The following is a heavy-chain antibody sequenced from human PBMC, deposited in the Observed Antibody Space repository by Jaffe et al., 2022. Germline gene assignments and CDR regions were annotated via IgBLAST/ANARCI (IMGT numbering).Heavy chain of an antibody. CDR2: INPSGGST. Sequence: QVQLVQSGAEVKKPGASVKVSCKASGYTFTSYYMHWVRQAPGQGLEWMGIINPSGGSTSYAQKFQGRVTMTRDTSTSTVYMELSSLRSEDTAVYYCARDAHLMVLSIAASWFDPWGQGTLVTVSS. D-gene: IGHD6-25*01. V-gene: IGHV1-46*03. J-gene: IGHJ5*02. CDR1: GYTFTSYY. CDR3: ARDAHLMVLSIAASWFDP.